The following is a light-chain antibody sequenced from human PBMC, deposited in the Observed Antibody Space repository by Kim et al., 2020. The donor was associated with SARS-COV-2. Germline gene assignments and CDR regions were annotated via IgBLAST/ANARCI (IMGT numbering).Light chain of an antibody. CDR1: QSLLHSNGYNY. V-gene: IGKV2-28*01. Sequence: DIVMTQSPLSLPVTPGEPASISCRSSQSLLHSNGYNYLDWYLQNPGQSPQLLIYLGSNRTSGVPGRFSGGGAGAYFTLNSSRVAAEDVGFYYRMNAIQTPATFGRGTKVDIK. J-gene: IGKJ1*01. CDR3: MNAIQTPAT. CDR2: LGS.